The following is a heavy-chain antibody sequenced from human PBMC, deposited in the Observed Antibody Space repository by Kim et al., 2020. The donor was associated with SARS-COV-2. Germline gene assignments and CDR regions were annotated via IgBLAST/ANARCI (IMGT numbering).Heavy chain of an antibody. V-gene: IGHV1-18*01. J-gene: IGHJ6*02. CDR3: ARDSSSWYSYYGMDV. D-gene: IGHD6-13*01. Sequence: ASVKVSCKASGYTFTSYGISWVRQAPGQGLEWMGWISAYNGNTNYAQKLQGRVTMTTDTSTSTAYMELRSLRSDDTAVYYCARDSSSWYSYYGMDVWGQGTTVTVSS. CDR2: ISAYNGNT. CDR1: GYTFTSYG.